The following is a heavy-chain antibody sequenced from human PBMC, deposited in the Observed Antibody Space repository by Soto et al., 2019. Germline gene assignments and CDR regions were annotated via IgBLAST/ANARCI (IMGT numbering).Heavy chain of an antibody. V-gene: IGHV1-69*08. J-gene: IGHJ4*02. Sequence: QVQLVQSGAEVKKPGSSVKVSCKASGGTFSSYTISWVRQAPGQGLEWMGRIIPILGIANYAQKFQGRVTITADKSTSTAYRERRGLRSEDTAVYYCARDGRWDPPLDYWGQGTLVTVSS. CDR1: GGTFSSYT. CDR2: IIPILGIA. CDR3: ARDGRWDPPLDY. D-gene: IGHD1-26*01.